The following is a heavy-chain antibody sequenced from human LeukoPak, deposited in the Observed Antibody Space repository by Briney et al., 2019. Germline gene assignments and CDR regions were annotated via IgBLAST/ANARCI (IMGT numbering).Heavy chain of an antibody. Sequence: GGSLRLSCAASGFTFSGYGMHWVRQAPGKGLEWVTFIRYDERNKYYADSVKGRFTISRDNSKNTLYLQMNSLRAEDTAVYYCASRYGSGWGQGTLVTVSS. CDR1: GFTFSGYG. V-gene: IGHV3-30*02. J-gene: IGHJ4*02. CDR3: ASRYGSG. D-gene: IGHD3-10*01. CDR2: IRYDERNK.